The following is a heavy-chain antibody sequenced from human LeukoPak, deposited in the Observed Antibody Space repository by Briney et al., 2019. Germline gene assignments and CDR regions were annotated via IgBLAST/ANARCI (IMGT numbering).Heavy chain of an antibody. J-gene: IGHJ4*02. CDR2: IKEDGTYT. Sequence: GGSLRLSCAASGFSFSKYWMHWARQTPGEGLVWVARIKEDGTYTSYADSVKGRFTISRDNARNTVFLQTNSLRAEDTAVYYCARDFDMGITPGDDFDFWGQGTLVTVSS. CDR1: GFSFSKYW. D-gene: IGHD3-9*01. V-gene: IGHV3-74*01. CDR3: ARDFDMGITPGDDFDF.